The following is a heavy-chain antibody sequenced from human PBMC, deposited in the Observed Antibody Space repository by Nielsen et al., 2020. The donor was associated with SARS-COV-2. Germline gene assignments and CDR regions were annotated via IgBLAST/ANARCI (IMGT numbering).Heavy chain of an antibody. J-gene: IGHJ6*02. D-gene: IGHD6-19*01. CDR3: TRRVAGGTMDV. V-gene: IGHV3-53*01. Sequence: GESLKISCAASGFSVRSNFMTWVRQAPGKGLEWVSVIYRAGSTYYADSVKGRFTISTDSSQKTLYLQMNSLGVDDTAIYYCTRRVAGGTMDVWGQGTTVTVSS. CDR2: IYRAGST. CDR1: GFSVRSNF.